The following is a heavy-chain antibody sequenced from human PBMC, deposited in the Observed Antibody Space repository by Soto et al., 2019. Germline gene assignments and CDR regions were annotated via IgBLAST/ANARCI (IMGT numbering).Heavy chain of an antibody. CDR1: GFTFSSYW. V-gene: IGHV3-7*02. D-gene: IGHD2-2*01. J-gene: IGHJ6*02. CDR3: AKGPAIVLVPAAMNYYYGMDV. CDR2: IKQDGSEK. Sequence: SGFTFSSYWMSWVRQAPGKGLEWVANIKQDGSEKYYADSVKGRFTISRDNSKNTLYLQMNSLRAEDTAVYYCAKGPAIVLVPAAMNYYYGMDVWGQGTTVTVSS.